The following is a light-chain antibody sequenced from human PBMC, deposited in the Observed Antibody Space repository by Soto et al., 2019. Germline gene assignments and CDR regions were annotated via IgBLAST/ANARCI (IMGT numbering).Light chain of an antibody. CDR3: SSYAGSNNYVV. CDR1: SSDVGGYNY. J-gene: IGLJ2*01. V-gene: IGLV2-8*01. CDR2: EVI. Sequence: QSALTQPPSASGSPGQSVTISCTGTSSDVGGYNYVSWYQKHPGKAPKLMIYEVIKRPSGVPDRFSGTKSGNTASLTVSGLQAEDEADYYCSSYAGSNNYVVFGGGTKLTVL.